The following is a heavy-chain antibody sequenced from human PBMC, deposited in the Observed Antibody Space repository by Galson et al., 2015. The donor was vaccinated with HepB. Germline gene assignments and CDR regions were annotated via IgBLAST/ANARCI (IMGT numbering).Heavy chain of an antibody. CDR2: IYYSGST. V-gene: IGHV4-59*08. Sequence: SETLSLTCAVYGGSFNGYYWSWIRQPPGKGREWIGYIYYSGSTNYNPSLKSRVTISVDTSKNHFSLKLSSVTAADTAVYYFARTGWLDLEFDYWGQGTLVTVSS. CDR1: GGSFNGYY. J-gene: IGHJ4*02. D-gene: IGHD6-19*01. CDR3: ARTGWLDLEFDY.